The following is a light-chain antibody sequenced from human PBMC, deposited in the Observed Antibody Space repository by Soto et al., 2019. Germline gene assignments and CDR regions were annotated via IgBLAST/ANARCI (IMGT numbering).Light chain of an antibody. CDR2: GAS. CDR3: QEYDTWPWT. CDR1: QSVNNN. J-gene: IGKJ1*01. V-gene: IGKV3-15*01. Sequence: ETLMTQSPATLSVSPGERATLSCRASQSVNNNLAWYQQKLGQAPRVLIYGASTRATGIPARFTGSGSGTEFSLTITSLQSEDSAVYYCQEYDTWPWTFGQGTKVEIK.